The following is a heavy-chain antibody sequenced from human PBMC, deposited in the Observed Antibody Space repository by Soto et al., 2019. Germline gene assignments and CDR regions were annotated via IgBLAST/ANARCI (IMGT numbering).Heavy chain of an antibody. Sequence: QVQLQESGPGLVKPSQTLSLTCTVSGGSISSGGYYWSWIRQHPGKGLEWIGYIYYSGSTYYNPSPKGGVTIPVETFKIHFSLRWGFVTAGDTPVYSCGREGYCSGGSCSPNWYFDLWGRGPLVSFP. J-gene: IGHJ2*01. CDR3: GREGYCSGGSCSPNWYFDL. CDR2: IYYSGST. CDR1: GGSISSGGYY. V-gene: IGHV4-31*03. D-gene: IGHD2-15*01.